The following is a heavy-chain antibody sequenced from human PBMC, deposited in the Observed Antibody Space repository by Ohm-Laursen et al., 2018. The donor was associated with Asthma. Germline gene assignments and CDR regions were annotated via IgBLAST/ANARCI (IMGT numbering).Heavy chain of an antibody. D-gene: IGHD4-17*01. CDR1: GFTFSSYG. V-gene: IGHV3-30*03. J-gene: IGHJ6*02. Sequence: SLRLSCTASGFTFSSYGMHWVRQAPGKGLECVAIISYDGSNKYYADSVKGRFTISRDNSKNTLYLQMNSLRAEDTAVYYCARSTVTRTPYYYYYGMDVWGQGTTVTVSS. CDR2: ISYDGSNK. CDR3: ARSTVTRTPYYYYYGMDV.